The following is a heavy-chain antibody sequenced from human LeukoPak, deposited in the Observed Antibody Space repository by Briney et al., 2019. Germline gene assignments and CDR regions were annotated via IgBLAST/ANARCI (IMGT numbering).Heavy chain of an antibody. CDR1: GFTFSTYS. CDR3: ARHDHGANSGDD. J-gene: IGHJ4*02. V-gene: IGHV3-48*02. CDR2: IGTSTSKI. Sequence: PGGSLRLSCAASGFTFSTYSMNWVRQAPGKGLEWVSYIGTSTSKIYSGQSVTGRFTHAIDNAKTSLYLQTNSLRDEDTAVYELARHDHGANSGDDWGQGSLVTASS. D-gene: IGHD4-23*01.